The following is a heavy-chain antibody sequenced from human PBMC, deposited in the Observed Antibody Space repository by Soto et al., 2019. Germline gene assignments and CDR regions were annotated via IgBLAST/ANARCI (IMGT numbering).Heavy chain of an antibody. V-gene: IGHV5-51*01. CDR1: GCSFTSYW. CDR3: ARGFAGRGVIRGATFDI. CDR2: IYPGDSDT. D-gene: IGHD3-10*01. Sequence: PGESLKISCKGSGCSFTSYWIGWVRQMPGKGLEWMGIIYPGDSDTRYSPSFQGQVTISADKSISTAYLQWSSLKASDSAIYYCARGFAGRGVIRGATFDIWGQGTMVTVSS. J-gene: IGHJ3*02.